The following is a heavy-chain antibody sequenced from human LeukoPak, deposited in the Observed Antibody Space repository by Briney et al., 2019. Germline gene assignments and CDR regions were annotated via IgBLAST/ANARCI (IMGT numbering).Heavy chain of an antibody. J-gene: IGHJ4*02. V-gene: IGHV4-39*07. Sequence: SETLSLTCAVSGGSISSSNYYWGWIRQPPGKGLEWLGTIYYSGTTYYNPSLKSRVTISVDTSKNQFSLKLSSVTAADTAVYYCARLHNDYYAVSAYYPYYFDYWGQGTLVTVSS. CDR2: IYYSGTT. D-gene: IGHD3-22*01. CDR1: GGSISSSNYY. CDR3: ARLHNDYYAVSAYYPYYFDY.